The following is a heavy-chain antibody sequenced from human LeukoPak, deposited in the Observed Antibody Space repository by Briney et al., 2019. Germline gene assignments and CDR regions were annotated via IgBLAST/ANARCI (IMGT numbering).Heavy chain of an antibody. CDR1: GFTFSTYA. D-gene: IGHD1-26*01. Sequence: GGSLRLSCAASGFTFSTYAMSWVRQAPGKGLEWVSAISGSGGATYYADSVKGRFTISRDNSKNTLYLQMNSLRAEDTAVYYCATLDVGATVYWGQGTLVTVSS. CDR3: ATLDVGATVY. V-gene: IGHV3-23*01. CDR2: ISGSGGAT. J-gene: IGHJ4*02.